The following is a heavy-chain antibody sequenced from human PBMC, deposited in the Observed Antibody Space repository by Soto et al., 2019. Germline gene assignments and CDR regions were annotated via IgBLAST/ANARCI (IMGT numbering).Heavy chain of an antibody. CDR2: IYYSGST. J-gene: IGHJ3*02. V-gene: IGHV4-59*01. CDR1: GGSISSYY. Sequence: SETLSLTCTVSGGSISSYYWSWIRQPPGKGLEWIGYIYYSGSTNYNPSLKSRVTISVDTSKNQFSLKLSSVTAADTAVYYCARAPPYDYVWGSYRSDAFDIWGQGTMVT. CDR3: ARAPPYDYVWGSYRSDAFDI. D-gene: IGHD3-16*02.